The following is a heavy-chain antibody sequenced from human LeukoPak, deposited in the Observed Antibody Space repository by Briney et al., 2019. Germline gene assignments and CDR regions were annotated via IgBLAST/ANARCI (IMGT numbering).Heavy chain of an antibody. Sequence: KASETLSLTCTVSGGSISSYYWSWIRQPPGKGLEWIGYIYYSGSTNYNPSLKSRVTISVDTSKNQFSLKLSSVTAADTAVYYCARGHSTHLALDYWGQGTLVTVSS. D-gene: IGHD5/OR15-5a*01. CDR2: IYYSGST. CDR3: ARGHSTHLALDY. V-gene: IGHV4-59*01. CDR1: GGSISSYY. J-gene: IGHJ4*02.